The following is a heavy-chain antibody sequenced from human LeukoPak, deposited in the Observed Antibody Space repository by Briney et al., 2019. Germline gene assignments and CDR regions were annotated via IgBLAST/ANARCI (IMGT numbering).Heavy chain of an antibody. D-gene: IGHD3-10*01. V-gene: IGHV1-2*02. CDR2: INPNSGGT. CDR3: ARDRVLLWFGEGAYGMDV. CDR1: GYTFTSYY. J-gene: IGHJ6*02. Sequence: GASVKVSCKASGYTFTSYYMHWVRQAPGQGLEWMGWINPNSGGTNYAQKFQGRVTMTRDTSISTAYMELSRLRSDDTAVYYCARDRVLLWFGEGAYGMDVWGQGTTVTVSS.